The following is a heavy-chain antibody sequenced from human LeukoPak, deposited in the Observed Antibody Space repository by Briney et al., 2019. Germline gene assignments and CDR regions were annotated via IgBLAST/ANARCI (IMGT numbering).Heavy chain of an antibody. D-gene: IGHD4-17*01. V-gene: IGHV4-59*01. Sequence: SETLSLTCTVSGGSISTYYWSWIRQPPGKGLEWIGYIYYSGSTNYNPSLKSRVTISVDTSNNRFSLRLSSVTAADTAIYYCARGLSTVDAFDIWGQGTMVTVSS. CDR3: ARGLSTVDAFDI. CDR1: GGSISTYY. CDR2: IYYSGST. J-gene: IGHJ3*02.